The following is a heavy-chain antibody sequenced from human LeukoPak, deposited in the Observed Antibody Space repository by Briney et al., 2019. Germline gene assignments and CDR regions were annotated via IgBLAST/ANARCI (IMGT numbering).Heavy chain of an antibody. J-gene: IGHJ4*02. CDR1: GFSFSYYG. V-gene: IGHV3-30*18. Sequence: GGSLRLSCAASGFSFSYYGMHWVRQAPGKGLEWVSFISFDGSITYNADSVKGRLTISRDNSKNTVYLQINRLRAEDTAVYFCAKRSDSSPGYWGQGTLVTVSS. CDR2: ISFDGSIT. D-gene: IGHD6-13*01. CDR3: AKRSDSSPGY.